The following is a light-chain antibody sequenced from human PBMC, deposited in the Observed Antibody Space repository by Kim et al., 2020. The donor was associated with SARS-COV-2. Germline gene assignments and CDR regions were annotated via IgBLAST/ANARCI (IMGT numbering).Light chain of an antibody. CDR3: QQRSNWPLV. Sequence: SVSAGESATLSCRASQSVSSYLAWYQQKPGQAPRLLIYDASNRATGIPARFSGSGSGTDFTLTISSLEPEDFAVYYCQQRSNWPLVFGGGTKVEI. J-gene: IGKJ4*01. CDR1: QSVSSY. CDR2: DAS. V-gene: IGKV3-11*01.